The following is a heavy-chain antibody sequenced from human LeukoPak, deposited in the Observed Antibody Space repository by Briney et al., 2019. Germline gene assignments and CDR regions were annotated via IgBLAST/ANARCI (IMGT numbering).Heavy chain of an antibody. CDR3: ARGGIHCSSTSCYIYFDY. CDR2: ISSSSSYI. Sequence: GVLRLSCAASGFTFSSYSMNWVRQAPGKGLEWVSSISSSSSYIYYADSVKGRFTISRDNAKNSLYLQMNSLRAEDTAVYYCARGGIHCSSTSCYIYFDYWGQGTLVTVSS. V-gene: IGHV3-21*01. D-gene: IGHD2-2*02. CDR1: GFTFSSYS. J-gene: IGHJ4*02.